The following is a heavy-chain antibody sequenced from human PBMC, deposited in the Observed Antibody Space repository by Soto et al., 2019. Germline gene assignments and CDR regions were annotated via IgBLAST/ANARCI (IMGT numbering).Heavy chain of an antibody. CDR2: INHSGST. D-gene: IGHD1-26*01. V-gene: IGHV4-34*01. J-gene: IGHJ4*02. CDR1: GGSFSGYY. CDR3: ARGRKGATKLEY. Sequence: SETLSLTCAVYGGSFSGYYWSWIRQPPGKGLEWIGEINHSGSTNYNPSLKSRVTISVDTSKNQFSLKLSSVTAADTAVYYCARGRKGATKLEYSGQGTLVTVSS.